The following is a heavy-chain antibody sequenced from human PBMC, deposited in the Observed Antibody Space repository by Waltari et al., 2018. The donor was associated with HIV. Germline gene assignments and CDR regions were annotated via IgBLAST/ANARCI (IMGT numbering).Heavy chain of an antibody. CDR2: IKEDGGEK. D-gene: IGHD2-21*02. J-gene: IGHJ4*02. CDR3: VTATRGGGDYV. Sequence: EVQLVESGGGVVQPGGSLRLSCAASGFSFSTYWMGWVRQAPGKGLEWVANIKEDGGEKYYVDSVKCRFTISRDNAENSLYLQINSLRAEDTAFYYCVTATRGGGDYVWGQGTLVTVSS. CDR1: GFSFSTYW. V-gene: IGHV3-7*01.